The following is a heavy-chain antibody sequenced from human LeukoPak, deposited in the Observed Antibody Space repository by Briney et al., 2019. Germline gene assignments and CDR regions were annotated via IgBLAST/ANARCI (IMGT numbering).Heavy chain of an antibody. V-gene: IGHV4-31*03. J-gene: IGHJ6*01. CDR3: ARGLRRYYYDSSGYSPPYYYGMDV. Sequence: PSETLSLTCTVSGGSISSGGYYWSWIRQHPGKDLEWIGYIYYSGSTYSNPSLKSRVTISVDTSKNQFSLKLSSVTAAATAVYYCARGLRRYYYDSSGYSPPYYYGMDVWGQGTTVTVSS. CDR2: IYYSGST. CDR1: GGSISSGGYY. D-gene: IGHD3-22*01.